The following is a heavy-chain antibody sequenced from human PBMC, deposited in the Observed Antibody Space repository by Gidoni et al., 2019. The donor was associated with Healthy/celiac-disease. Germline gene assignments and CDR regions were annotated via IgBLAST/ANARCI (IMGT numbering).Heavy chain of an antibody. CDR1: GFTFSSYG. CDR2: IWYDGSNK. V-gene: IGHV3-33*01. J-gene: IGHJ4*02. CDR3: ARGITMVRGVTTPLDY. D-gene: IGHD3-10*01. Sequence: QVPLVESGGGVVQPGRSLRLSCAASGFTFSSYGMHWVRQAPGKGLEWVAVIWYDGSNKYYADSVKGRFTISRDNSKNTLYLQMNSLRAEDTAVYYCARGITMVRGVTTPLDYWGQGTLVTVSS.